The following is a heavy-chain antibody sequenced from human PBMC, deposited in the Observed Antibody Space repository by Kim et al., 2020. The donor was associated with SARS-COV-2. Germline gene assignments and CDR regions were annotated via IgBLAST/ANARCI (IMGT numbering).Heavy chain of an antibody. V-gene: IGHV3-48*02. D-gene: IGHD2-15*01. CDR3: SSSLGYCSGGSCYSWCDP. CDR1: GLSFSSYS. Sequence: GGSLRPSCAASGLSFSSYSMNWVRQAPGKWLEWASYTSSSSSTIYYADSLKGRFTISRDNAKNSLYLQMNSLREADTAVYYCSSSLGYCSGGSCYSWCDPRGKGTRVTVS. CDR2: TSSSSSTI. J-gene: IGHJ5*02.